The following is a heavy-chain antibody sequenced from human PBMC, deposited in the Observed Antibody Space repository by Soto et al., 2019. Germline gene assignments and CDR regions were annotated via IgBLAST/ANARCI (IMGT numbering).Heavy chain of an antibody. CDR1: GGTFSSYT. CDR3: ARDGYSSSWYGFRYYYYYMDV. J-gene: IGHJ6*03. V-gene: IGHV1-2*02. D-gene: IGHD6-13*01. CDR2: IIPISGGT. Sequence: ASVKVSCKASGGTFSSYTISWVRQAPGQGLEWMGRIIPISGGTNYAQKFQGRVTMTRDTSTSTAYMELSRLRSDDTAVYYCARDGYSSSWYGFRYYYYYMDVWGKGTTVTVSS.